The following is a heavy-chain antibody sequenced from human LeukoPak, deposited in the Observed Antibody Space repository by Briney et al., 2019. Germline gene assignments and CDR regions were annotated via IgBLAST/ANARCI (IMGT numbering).Heavy chain of an antibody. CDR2: INPSGGST. Sequence: ASVKVSCKASGYTFTGYYMHWVRQAPGQGLEWMGIINPSGGSTSYAQKFQGRVTMTRDTSTSTVYMELSSLRSEDTAVYYCARDLGPGWQLAPETHNWFDPWGQGTLVTVSS. J-gene: IGHJ5*02. CDR3: ARDLGPGWQLAPETHNWFDP. V-gene: IGHV1-46*01. D-gene: IGHD6-6*01. CDR1: GYTFTGYY.